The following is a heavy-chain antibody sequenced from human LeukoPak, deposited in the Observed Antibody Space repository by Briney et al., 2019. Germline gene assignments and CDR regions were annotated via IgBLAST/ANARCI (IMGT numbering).Heavy chain of an antibody. Sequence: ASVKVSCKASGYTFTSYYMHWVRQAPGQGLEWMGIINPSGGSTSYAQKFQGRVTMTRDTSISTAYMELRRLRSDDTAVYYCARDFERPDYWGQGTLVTVSS. CDR1: GYTFTSYY. CDR3: ARDFERPDY. J-gene: IGHJ4*02. CDR2: INPSGGST. V-gene: IGHV1-46*01.